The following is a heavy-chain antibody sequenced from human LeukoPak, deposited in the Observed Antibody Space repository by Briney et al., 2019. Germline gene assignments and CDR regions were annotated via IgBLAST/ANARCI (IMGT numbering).Heavy chain of an antibody. CDR1: GYTFTGYY. Sequence: GASVKVSCKASGYTFTGYYMHWVRQAPGQGLEWMGWINPNSGGTNYAQKFQGRVTMTRDTSISTAYMELSRLRPDDTAVYYCARELRVIAAARRAFDIWGQGTMVTVSS. D-gene: IGHD6-13*01. J-gene: IGHJ3*02. V-gene: IGHV1-2*02. CDR3: ARELRVIAAARRAFDI. CDR2: INPNSGGT.